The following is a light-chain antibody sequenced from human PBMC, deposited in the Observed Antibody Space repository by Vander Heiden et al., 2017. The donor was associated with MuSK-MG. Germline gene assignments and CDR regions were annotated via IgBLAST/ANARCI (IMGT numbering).Light chain of an antibody. CDR1: QGISSW. J-gene: IGKJ4*01. Sequence: DIQMTQSPSSASASVGDRVTITCRASQGISSWVAWYQQKPGKAPKLLIYAASSLQSGVPSRFSGSGSGTDFTLTISSLQPEDFATYYCQQANSFLPLTFGGGTKVEIK. CDR2: AAS. CDR3: QQANSFLPLT. V-gene: IGKV1-12*01.